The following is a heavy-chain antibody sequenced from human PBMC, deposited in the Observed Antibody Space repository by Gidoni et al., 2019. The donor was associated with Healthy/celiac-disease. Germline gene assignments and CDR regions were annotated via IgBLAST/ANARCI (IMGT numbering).Heavy chain of an antibody. CDR2: IKSKTDGGTT. Sequence: SCAASGFTFSNAWMSWVRQAPGKGLEWVGRIKSKTDGGTTDYAAPVKGRFTISRDDSKNTLYLQMNSLKTEDTAVYYCTTTDSDYGDYKDVWGKGTTVTVSS. D-gene: IGHD4-17*01. J-gene: IGHJ6*03. CDR1: GFTFSNAW. CDR3: TTTDSDYGDYKDV. V-gene: IGHV3-15*01.